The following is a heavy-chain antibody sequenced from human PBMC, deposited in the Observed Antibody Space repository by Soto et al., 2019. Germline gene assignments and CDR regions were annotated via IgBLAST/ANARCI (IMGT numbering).Heavy chain of an antibody. J-gene: IGHJ5*02. CDR1: GYTFTNYA. Sequence: ASVKVSCKASGYTFTNYAMHWVRQAPGQRLEWMGWINTGNGNTKYSQKFQGRVTITRDTSASTAYMELSSLRSEDTAVYYCAIGGGYNWNYGWFDPWGQGTLVTVSS. D-gene: IGHD1-7*01. CDR2: INTGNGNT. CDR3: AIGGGYNWNYGWFDP. V-gene: IGHV1-3*04.